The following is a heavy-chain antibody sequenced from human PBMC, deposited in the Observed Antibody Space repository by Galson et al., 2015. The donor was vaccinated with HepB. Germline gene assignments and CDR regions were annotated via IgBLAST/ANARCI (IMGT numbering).Heavy chain of an antibody. D-gene: IGHD2-2*01. CDR1: GGSISSTSHY. V-gene: IGHV4-39*01. J-gene: IGHJ6*04. CDR2: IYYSGST. CDR3: ARLGYCSSTSCPGEDV. Sequence: SETLSLTCTVSGGSISSTSHYWGWIRQPPGKGLEWIGSIYYSGSTYYNPSLKSRVAISVDTSTNQFSLKLSSVTAADTAVYYCARLGYCSSTSCPGEDVWGKGTTVTVSS.